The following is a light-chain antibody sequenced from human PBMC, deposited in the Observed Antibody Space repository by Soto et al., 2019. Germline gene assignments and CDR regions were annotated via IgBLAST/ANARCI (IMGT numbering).Light chain of an antibody. J-gene: IGKJ1*01. CDR2: AAS. CDR3: LQHNSYPWT. CDR1: QGISTY. V-gene: IGKV1-39*01. Sequence: DIQMTQSPSSLSASVGDRVTITCRASQGISTYLNWYQQKPGKAPKLLIYAASSLQSGVPSRFSGSGSGTDFTLTISSLQPEDFATYYCLQHNSYPWTFGQGTKVDI.